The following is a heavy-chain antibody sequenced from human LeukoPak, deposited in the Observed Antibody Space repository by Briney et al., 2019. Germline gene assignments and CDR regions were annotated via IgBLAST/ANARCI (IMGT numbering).Heavy chain of an antibody. J-gene: IGHJ5*02. V-gene: IGHV1-2*06. CDR2: INPNSGGT. CDR1: GYTFTGYY. CDR3: ARPNIVGATRWFDP. Sequence: ASVKVSCKASGYTFTGYYMHWVRQAPGQGLEWMGRINPNSGGTNYAQKFQGRVTMTRDTSISTAYMELSRLRSDDTAVYYCARPNIVGATRWFDPWGQGTLVTVSS. D-gene: IGHD1-26*01.